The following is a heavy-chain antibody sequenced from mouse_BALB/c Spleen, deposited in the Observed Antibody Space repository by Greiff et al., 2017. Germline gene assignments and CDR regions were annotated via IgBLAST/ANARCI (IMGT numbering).Heavy chain of an antibody. Sequence: EVKLMESGGGLVQPGGSLRLSCATSGFNFTDTYMSWVRQPPGKALEWMGFIRNKANGYTNEYSASVKGSLTIARDNSQSILYLQMNTLRAEDSAAYDGARGGYYVSFDYWGQGTTLTVSS. D-gene: IGHD2-3*01. V-gene: IGHV7-3*02. CDR3: ARGGYYVSFDY. J-gene: IGHJ2*01. CDR1: GFNFTDTY. CDR2: IRNKANGYTN.